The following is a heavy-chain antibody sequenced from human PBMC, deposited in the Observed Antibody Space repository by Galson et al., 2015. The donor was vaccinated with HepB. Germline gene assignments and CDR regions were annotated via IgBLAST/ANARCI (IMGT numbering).Heavy chain of an antibody. CDR1: GFSFSSYR. CDR2: IKSDGSST. CDR3: AREPRFYYGMDV. J-gene: IGHJ6*02. V-gene: IGHV3-74*01. Sequence: SLRLSCAASGFSFSSYRMRWVRQAPGKGLVWVSRIKSDGSSTTYADSVKGRFTISRDNAKNTLYLQMNSLRAEDTAVYYCAREPRFYYGMDVWGQGTTVTVSS. D-gene: IGHD3-16*01.